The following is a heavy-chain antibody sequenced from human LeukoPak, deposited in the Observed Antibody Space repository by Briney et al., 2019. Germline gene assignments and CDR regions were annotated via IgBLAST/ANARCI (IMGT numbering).Heavy chain of an antibody. V-gene: IGHV3-30*04. J-gene: IGHJ4*02. CDR2: ISYDGSTK. CDR1: GFTFSSYT. D-gene: IGHD3-10*01. Sequence: GRSLRLSCAASGFTFSSYTMHWVRQAPGKGLEWVAVISYDGSTKYYADSVKGRFTISRDNAKNSLYLQMNSLGAEDTAVYYCARDFYGSGSSWGQGTLVTVSS. CDR3: ARDFYGSGSS.